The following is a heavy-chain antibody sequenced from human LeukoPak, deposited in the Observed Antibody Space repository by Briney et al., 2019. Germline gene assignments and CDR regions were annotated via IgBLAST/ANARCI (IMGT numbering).Heavy chain of an antibody. CDR2: IIPIFRKA. CDR1: GGTFSNVA. CDR3: ARANGGIPLH. Sequence: SVKVSCKASGGTFSNVAVNWVRQAPGQGLEWMGEIIPIFRKANYAQKFQGRVTITTDESTSTAYMELSSLTSEDTAVYYCARANGGIPLHWGQGTLVTVSS. V-gene: IGHV1-69*05. J-gene: IGHJ4*02. D-gene: IGHD2-8*01.